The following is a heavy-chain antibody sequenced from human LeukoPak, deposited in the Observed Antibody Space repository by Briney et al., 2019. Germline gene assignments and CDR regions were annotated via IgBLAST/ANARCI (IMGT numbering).Heavy chain of an antibody. CDR2: IYYSGST. J-gene: IGHJ6*03. D-gene: IGHD3-10*01. CDR1: GFTFSSYA. V-gene: IGHV4-59*01. CDR3: ARGGGSGSFYYYMDV. Sequence: GSLRLSCAASGFTFSSYAMSWVRQAPGKGLEWIGYIYYSGSTNYNPSLKSRVTISVDTSKNQFSLKLSSVTAADTAVYYCARGGGSGSFYYYMDVWGKGTTVTVSS.